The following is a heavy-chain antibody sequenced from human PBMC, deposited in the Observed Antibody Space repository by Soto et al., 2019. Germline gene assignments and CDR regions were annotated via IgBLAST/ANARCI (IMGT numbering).Heavy chain of an antibody. CDR1: GGSISSYY. J-gene: IGHJ6*02. D-gene: IGHD3-10*01. CDR2: IYTSGST. Sequence: PSETLSLTCTVSGGSISSYYWSWIRQPAGKGLEWIGRIYTSGSTNYNPSLKSRVTMSVDTSKNQFSLKLSSVTAADTAVYYCARGYYYGSGSSYLDYYYYGMVVWGQGTTVTVSS. CDR3: ARGYYYGSGSSYLDYYYYGMVV. V-gene: IGHV4-4*07.